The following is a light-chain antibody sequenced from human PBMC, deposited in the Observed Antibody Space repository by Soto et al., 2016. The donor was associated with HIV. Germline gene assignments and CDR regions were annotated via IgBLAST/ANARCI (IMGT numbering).Light chain of an antibody. J-gene: IGKJ1*01. CDR2: ETS. Sequence: DIQMTQFPSTLSASIGDRVTITCRASQSVSVWLAWYQQKPGKAPNLLIFETSTLEVGVPSRFSGSGSGTDFTLTLSSVQPDDVGTYYCQQYNTVPWTFGQGTKVELK. CDR1: QSVSVW. V-gene: IGKV1-5*03. CDR3: QQYNTVPWT.